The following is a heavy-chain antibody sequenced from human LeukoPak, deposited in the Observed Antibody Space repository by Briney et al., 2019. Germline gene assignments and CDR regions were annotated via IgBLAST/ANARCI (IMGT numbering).Heavy chain of an antibody. D-gene: IGHD6-19*01. CDR3: ARVSLSSGCLSN. CDR2: ISSDESIT. V-gene: IGHV3-74*01. J-gene: IGHJ4*02. CDR1: GFTFSNYW. Sequence: PGGSLRLSCAASGFTFSNYWMHWVRQAPGKGLVWVSRISSDESITSYADSVKGRFTISRDNAKNTLFLQMNGLRAEDTAVYYCARVSLSSGCLSNWGQGTLVTVSS.